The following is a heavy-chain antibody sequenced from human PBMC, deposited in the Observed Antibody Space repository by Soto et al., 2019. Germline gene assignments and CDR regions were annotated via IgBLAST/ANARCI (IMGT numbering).Heavy chain of an antibody. CDR1: GFTFSGYA. CDR3: AKDLWLGPYGMDV. CDR2: ISGSGGST. Sequence: PGGSLRLSCAASGFTFSGYAMSWVRQAPGKGLEWVSAISGSGGSTYYADSVKGRFTISRDNSKNTLYLQMNSLRAEDTAVYYCAKDLWLGPYGMDVWGQGTTVTVSS. D-gene: IGHD5-18*01. J-gene: IGHJ6*02. V-gene: IGHV3-23*01.